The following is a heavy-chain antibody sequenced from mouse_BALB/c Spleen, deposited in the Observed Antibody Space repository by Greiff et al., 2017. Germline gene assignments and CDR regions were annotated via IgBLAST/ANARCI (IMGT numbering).Heavy chain of an antibody. J-gene: IGHJ1*01. V-gene: IGHV3-2*02. Sequence: EVKLMESGPGLVKPSQSLSLTCTVTGYSITSDYAWNWIRQFPGNKLEWMGYISYSGSTSYNPSLKSRISITRDTSKNQFFLQLNSVTTEDTATYYCARFDYWYFDVWGAGTTVTVSS. CDR3: ARFDYWYFDV. CDR1: GYSITSDYA. CDR2: ISYSGST.